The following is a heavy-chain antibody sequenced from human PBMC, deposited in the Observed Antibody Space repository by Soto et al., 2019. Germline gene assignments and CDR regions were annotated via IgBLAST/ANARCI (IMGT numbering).Heavy chain of an antibody. V-gene: IGHV1-46*03. CDR1: GYTFTSYY. CDR2: INPSGGST. CDR3: AREVSYGDSSTDAFDI. J-gene: IGHJ3*02. Sequence: QVQLVQPGAEVKKPGASVKVSCKASGYTFTSYYMHWVRQAPGQGLEWMGIINPSGGSTIYAQKFQGRVTMTRDTSTSTVYMELSSLRSEDTAVYYCAREVSYGDSSTDAFDILGQGTMVTVSS. D-gene: IGHD4-17*01.